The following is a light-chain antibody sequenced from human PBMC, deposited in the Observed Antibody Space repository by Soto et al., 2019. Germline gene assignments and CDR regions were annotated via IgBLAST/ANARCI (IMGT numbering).Light chain of an antibody. CDR2: LGS. CDR3: MQALQAPVT. J-gene: IGKJ4*01. Sequence: DIVMTQSPLSLPVTPGEPASISCRANQSLLHSNGYNHLDWYLQKPGHSPQLLIYLGSNRASGVPDRFSGSGSGTDFTLKISRVEAEDVGVYYCMQALQAPVTFGGGTKVEI. CDR1: QSLLHSNGYNH. V-gene: IGKV2-28*01.